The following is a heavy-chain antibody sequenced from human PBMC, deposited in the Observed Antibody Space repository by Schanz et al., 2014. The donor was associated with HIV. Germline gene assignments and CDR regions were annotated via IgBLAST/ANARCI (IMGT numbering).Heavy chain of an antibody. D-gene: IGHD2-21*02. J-gene: IGHJ4*02. Sequence: EVQLVESGGGLVKPGGSLRLSCVASGFSFRSYSMNWVRQAPGKGLDWVSSISSDGSYTFYADSVKGRVTISRDNSKNTLYLQMSSLRAEDTAVYYCARDHLVVVTAILDYWGQGTLVTVSS. V-gene: IGHV3-21*01. CDR3: ARDHLVVVTAILDY. CDR1: GFSFRSYS. CDR2: ISSDGSYT.